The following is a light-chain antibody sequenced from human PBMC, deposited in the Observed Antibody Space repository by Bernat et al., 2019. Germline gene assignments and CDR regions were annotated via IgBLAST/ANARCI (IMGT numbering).Light chain of an antibody. CDR1: QGISSY. J-gene: IGKJ5*01. CDR2: AAS. Sequence: DIQLTQSPSFLSASVGDRVTITCRASQGISSYLAWYQQRPGTAPMLLIHAASTLQSGVPSRFSGSGSGTEFTLTISSLQPEDFATYYCQQLNSYPITLGQGTRLEIK. V-gene: IGKV1-9*01. CDR3: QQLNSYPIT.